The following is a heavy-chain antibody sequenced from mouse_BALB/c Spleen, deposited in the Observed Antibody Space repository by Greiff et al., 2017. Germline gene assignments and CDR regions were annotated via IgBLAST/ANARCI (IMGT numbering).Heavy chain of an antibody. CDR3: TRGSITTVVAMDY. V-gene: IGHV5-4*02. Sequence: EVHLVESGGGLVKPGGSLKLSCAASGFTFSDYYMYWVRQTPEKRLEWVATISDGGSYTYYPDSVKGRFTISRDNAKNTLYLQMSSLKSEDTAMYYCTRGSITTVVAMDYWGQGTSVTVSS. CDR2: ISDGGSYT. J-gene: IGHJ4*01. D-gene: IGHD1-1*01. CDR1: GFTFSDYY.